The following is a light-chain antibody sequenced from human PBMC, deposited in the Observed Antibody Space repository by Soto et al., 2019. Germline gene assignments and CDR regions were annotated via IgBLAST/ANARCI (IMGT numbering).Light chain of an antibody. Sequence: QSALTQPPSASGSPGLSVTISCTGTSSDVGGYNYVSWYQQHPGKAPKLMIYEVSKRPSGVPDRFSGSKSGNTASLTVSGLQAEDEADYYCSSYAGSNNLVFGGGTQVTVL. CDR2: EVS. CDR1: SSDVGGYNY. CDR3: SSYAGSNNLV. V-gene: IGLV2-8*01. J-gene: IGLJ2*01.